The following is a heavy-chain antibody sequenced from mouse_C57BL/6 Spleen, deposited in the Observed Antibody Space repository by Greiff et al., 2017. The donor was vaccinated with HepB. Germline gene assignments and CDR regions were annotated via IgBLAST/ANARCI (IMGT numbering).Heavy chain of an antibody. CDR2: ISYSGST. J-gene: IGHJ4*01. CDR3: ARYRDYDYADYYAMDY. V-gene: IGHV3-8*01. D-gene: IGHD2-4*01. Sequence: EVKLMESGPGLAKPSQTLSLTCSVTGYSITSDYWNWIRKFPGNKLEYMGYISYSGSTYYNPSLKSRISITRDTSKNQYYLQLNSVTTEDTATYYCARYRDYDYADYYAMDYWGQGTSVTVSS. CDR1: GYSITSDY.